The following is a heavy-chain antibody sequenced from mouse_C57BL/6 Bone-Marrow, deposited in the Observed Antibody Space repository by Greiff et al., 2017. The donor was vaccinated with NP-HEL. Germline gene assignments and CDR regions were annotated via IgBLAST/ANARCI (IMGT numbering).Heavy chain of an antibody. V-gene: IGHV1-53*01. CDR3: ARSDKFITTVVAYYFDY. Sequence: VQLQESGTELVKPGASVKLSCKASGYTFTSYWMHWVKQRPGQGLEWIGNINPSNGGTNYNEKFKSKATLTVDKSSSTAYMQLSSLTSEDSAVYYCARSDKFITTVVAYYFDYWGQGTTLTVSS. J-gene: IGHJ2*01. CDR2: INPSNGGT. CDR1: GYTFTSYW. D-gene: IGHD1-1*01.